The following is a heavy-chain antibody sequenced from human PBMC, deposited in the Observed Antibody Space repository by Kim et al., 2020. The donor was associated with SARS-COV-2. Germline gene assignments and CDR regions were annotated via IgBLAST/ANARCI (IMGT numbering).Heavy chain of an antibody. D-gene: IGHD3-10*01. CDR1: GYSFTSYW. Sequence: GESLKISCKGSGYSFTSYWISWVRQMPGKGLEWMGRIDPSDSYTNYSPSFQGHVTISADKSISTAYLQWSSLKASDTAMYYCAKGLSSGPFGGNFQHWGQGTLVTVSS. J-gene: IGHJ1*01. CDR3: AKGLSSGPFGGNFQH. CDR2: IDPSDSYT. V-gene: IGHV5-10-1*01.